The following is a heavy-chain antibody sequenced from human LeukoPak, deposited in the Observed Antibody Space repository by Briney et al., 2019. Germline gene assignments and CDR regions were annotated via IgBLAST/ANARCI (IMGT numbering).Heavy chain of an antibody. J-gene: IGHJ5*02. CDR3: ARARLEYSSSYNWFDP. CDR1: GGTFSSYA. D-gene: IGHD6-6*01. V-gene: IGHV1-69*05. Sequence: SVKVSCKASGGTFSSYAISWVRQAPGQGLEWMGGIIPIFGTANYAQKFQGRVTITTDESTSTAYMKLSSLRSEDTAVYYCARARLEYSSSYNWFDPWGQGTLVTVSS. CDR2: IIPIFGTA.